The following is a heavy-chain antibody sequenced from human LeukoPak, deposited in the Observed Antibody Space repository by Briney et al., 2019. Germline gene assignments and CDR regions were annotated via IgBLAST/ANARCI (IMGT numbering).Heavy chain of an antibody. J-gene: IGHJ4*02. Sequence: ASVKVSCKASGYAFTAYYVHWVRQAPGQGLEWMGWINPNSGGTNYAQKFQGRVTMTRDTSISTAYMELSRLRSDDTAVYYCARLDKYNWNYEVWGRGTLVTVSS. CDR1: GYAFTAYY. CDR2: INPNSGGT. CDR3: ARLDKYNWNYEV. V-gene: IGHV1-2*02. D-gene: IGHD1-7*01.